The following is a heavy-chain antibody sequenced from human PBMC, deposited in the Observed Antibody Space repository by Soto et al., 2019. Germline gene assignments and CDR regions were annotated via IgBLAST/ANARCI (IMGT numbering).Heavy chain of an antibody. CDR1: GFTFSGYP. D-gene: IGHD2-15*01. V-gene: IGHV3-30-3*01. CDR3: ARESGGSCLDY. CDR2: IPYDGSNK. J-gene: IGHJ4*02. Sequence: PGGSLRLSCAASGFTFSGYPMHWVRQAPGKGLEWVAVIPYDGSNKYYADSVKGRFTISRDNSKNTLYLQMNSLRAEDTAVYYCARESGGSCLDYWGQGTLVTVSS.